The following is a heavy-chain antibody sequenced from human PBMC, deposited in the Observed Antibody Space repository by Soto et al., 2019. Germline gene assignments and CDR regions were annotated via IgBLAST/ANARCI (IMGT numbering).Heavy chain of an antibody. V-gene: IGHV3-33*01. J-gene: IGHJ3*02. Sequence: ESGGGVVQPGRSMRLSCAASGFTFSSYGMHWVRQAPGKGLEWVAVIWYDGSNKYYADSVKGRFTISRDNSKNTLYLQMNSLRAEDTAVYYCARYVQGDAFDIWGQGTMVTVSS. CDR2: IWYDGSNK. CDR3: ARYVQGDAFDI. CDR1: GFTFSSYG. D-gene: IGHD3-10*02.